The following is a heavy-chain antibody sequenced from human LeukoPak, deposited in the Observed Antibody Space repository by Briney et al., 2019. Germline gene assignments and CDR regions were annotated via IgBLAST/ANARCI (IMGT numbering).Heavy chain of an antibody. D-gene: IGHD3-22*01. J-gene: IGHJ4*02. Sequence: PGGSLRLSCAASGFTFSSYAMHWVRQAPGKGLEWVAVISYDESNKYYADSVKGRFTISRDNSKNTLYLQMNSLRAEDTAVYYCARDGVVVITTYYFDYWGQGTLVTVSS. CDR3: ARDGVVVITTYYFDY. V-gene: IGHV3-30-3*01. CDR1: GFTFSSYA. CDR2: ISYDESNK.